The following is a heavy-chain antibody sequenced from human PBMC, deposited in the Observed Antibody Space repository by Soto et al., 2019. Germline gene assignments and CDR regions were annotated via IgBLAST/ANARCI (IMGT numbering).Heavy chain of an antibody. Sequence: SETLSLTCAVSGGSISNGGYYWSWIRQHPGKGLEWIGSIYFSGSTYYNPSLKSRVTISVDTSKNQFSLKLSSVTAADTAVYYCVLRYFDWLSYFDYWGQGTLVTVSS. J-gene: IGHJ4*02. V-gene: IGHV4-39*01. CDR2: IYFSGST. CDR3: VLRYFDWLSYFDY. CDR1: GGSISNGGYY. D-gene: IGHD3-9*01.